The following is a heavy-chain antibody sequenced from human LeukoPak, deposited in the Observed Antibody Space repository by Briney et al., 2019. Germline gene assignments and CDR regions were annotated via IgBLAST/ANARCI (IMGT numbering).Heavy chain of an antibody. J-gene: IGHJ5*02. V-gene: IGHV4-59*08. CDR3: ARQEYGDYGGNWFDP. CDR1: GGSISSYY. Sequence: SETLSLTCTVSGGSISSYYWSWIRQPPGKGLEWIGYNYYSGSTNYNPSLKSRVTISVDTSKNQFSLKLSSVTAADTAVYYCARQEYGDYGGNWFDPWGQGTLVTVSS. D-gene: IGHD4-17*01. CDR2: NYYSGST.